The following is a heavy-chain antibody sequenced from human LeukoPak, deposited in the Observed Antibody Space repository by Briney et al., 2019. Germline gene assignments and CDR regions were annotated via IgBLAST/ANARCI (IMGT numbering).Heavy chain of an antibody. V-gene: IGHV1-2*02. Sequence: GGAVKVSCKASGYTFTGYYMHWVRQAPGQGLEWMGWINPNSGGTNYEQKFQGRVTMTRDTSIRTAYMELSRLRYDDTDVYYCAREGRKWELPRPDAFDIWGQGTMVTVSS. J-gene: IGHJ3*02. CDR3: AREGRKWELPRPDAFDI. CDR2: INPNSGGT. D-gene: IGHD1-26*01. CDR1: GYTFTGYY.